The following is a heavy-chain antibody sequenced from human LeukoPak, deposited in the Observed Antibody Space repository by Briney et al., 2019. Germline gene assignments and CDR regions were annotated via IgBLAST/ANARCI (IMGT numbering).Heavy chain of an antibody. CDR2: IYYSGST. V-gene: IGHV4-59*01. CDR3: ARNRGPTDY. Sequence: SETLSLTCTVSGGSISSYYWSWMRQPPGKGLEWIGYIYYSGSTNYNPSLKSRVTISVDTSKNQFSLKLSSVTAADTAVYYCARNRGPTDYWGQGTLVTVSS. J-gene: IGHJ4*02. CDR1: GGSISSYY. D-gene: IGHD1-14*01.